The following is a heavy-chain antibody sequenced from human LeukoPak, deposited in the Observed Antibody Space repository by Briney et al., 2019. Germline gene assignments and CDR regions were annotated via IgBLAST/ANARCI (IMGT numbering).Heavy chain of an antibody. J-gene: IGHJ6*03. CDR3: AKDDRKLERQSYYMDV. Sequence: GGSLRLSCAASGFTFSSYAMHWVRQAPGKGLEYVSAISGSGGSTYYADSVKGRFTISRDNSKNTLYLQMNSLRAEDTAVYYCAKDDRKLERQSYYMDVWGKGTTVTISS. CDR2: ISGSGGST. D-gene: IGHD1-1*01. V-gene: IGHV3-23*01. CDR1: GFTFSSYA.